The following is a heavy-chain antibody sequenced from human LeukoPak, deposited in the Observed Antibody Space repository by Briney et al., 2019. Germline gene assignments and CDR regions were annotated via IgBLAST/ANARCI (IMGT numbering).Heavy chain of an antibody. CDR1: GGSFSGYY. V-gene: IGHV4-34*01. CDR2: INHSGST. D-gene: IGHD2-21*01. CDR3: ARDGLLHRPVILHMDV. Sequence: ASETLSLTCAVYGGSFSGYYWSWIRQPPGKGLEWIGEINHSGSTNYNPSLKSRVTISVDTSKNQFSLKLSSVTAADTAVYYCARDGLLHRPVILHMDVWGKGTTVTVSS. J-gene: IGHJ6*03.